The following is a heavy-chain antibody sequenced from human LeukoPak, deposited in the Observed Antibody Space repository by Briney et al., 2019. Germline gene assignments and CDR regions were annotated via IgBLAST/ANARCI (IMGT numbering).Heavy chain of an antibody. Sequence: SVKVSCKASGGTFSSYAISWVRQAPGQGLEWMGRIIPFLGIANYAQKFQGRVTITADKSTSTAYMELSSLRSEDTAVYYCARDRSGYSYGYGSWGQGTLVTVSS. CDR2: IIPFLGIA. D-gene: IGHD5-18*01. V-gene: IGHV1-69*04. CDR1: GGTFSSYA. J-gene: IGHJ4*02. CDR3: ARDRSGYSYGYGS.